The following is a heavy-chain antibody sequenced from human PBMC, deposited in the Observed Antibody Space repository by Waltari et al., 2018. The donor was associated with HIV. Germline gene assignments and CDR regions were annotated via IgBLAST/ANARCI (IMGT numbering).Heavy chain of an antibody. CDR2: ISGSGGST. Sequence: EVQLLESGGGLVQPGGSLRLSCAASGFTFSSYAMSWVRQAPGKGLEWVSAISGSGGSTYYADSVKGRFTIYRDNSKNTLYLQMNSLRAEDTAVYYCASTRIGGGDFDYWGQGTLVTVSS. CDR3: ASTRIGGGDFDY. CDR1: GFTFSSYA. J-gene: IGHJ4*02. D-gene: IGHD3-10*01. V-gene: IGHV3-23*01.